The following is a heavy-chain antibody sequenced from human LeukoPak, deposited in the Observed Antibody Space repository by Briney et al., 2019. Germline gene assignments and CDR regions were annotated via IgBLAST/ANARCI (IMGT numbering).Heavy chain of an antibody. CDR3: AKGRKSYYYGMDV. J-gene: IGHJ6*02. V-gene: IGHV3-23*01. Sequence: LPGGSLRLSCAASGFTISSYAMSWVRQTPGKGLEWVSAISGSGGSTYYADSVKGRFTISRDNSKNTLYLQMNSLRAEDTAVYYCAKGRKSYYYGMDVWGQGTTVTVSS. CDR1: GFTISSYA. CDR2: ISGSGGST.